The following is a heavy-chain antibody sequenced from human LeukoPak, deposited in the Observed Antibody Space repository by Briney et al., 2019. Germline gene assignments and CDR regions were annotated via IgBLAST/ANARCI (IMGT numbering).Heavy chain of an antibody. D-gene: IGHD2-21*01. J-gene: IGHJ4*02. V-gene: IGHV3-23*01. CDR1: GYPLSNYA. CDR3: AKEETTHSLYCAGTCYISDC. Sequence: GGSHRLSCGVSGYPLSNYAVRGVRGSRGGGREGVASFSGSEYGTFYADSVKGRFTISRDNSKNTLYLQMNNLRAEDSAVYYCAKEETTHSLYCAGTCYISDCWGQGTLVTVSS. CDR2: FSGSEYGT.